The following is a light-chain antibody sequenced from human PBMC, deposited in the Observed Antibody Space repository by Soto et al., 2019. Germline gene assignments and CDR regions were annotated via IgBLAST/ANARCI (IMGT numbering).Light chain of an antibody. V-gene: IGKV3-11*01. J-gene: IGKJ1*01. CDR1: QSVSSY. CDR2: DAS. CDR3: HQRGNWPRT. Sequence: EIVLTQSPATLSLSPGERATLPCRASQSVSSYLAWYQQRPGQAPRLLIYDASNRATGIPARFSGSGSGTDFTLTISSLEPEDFAVYYCHQRGNWPRTFGQGTKVEIK.